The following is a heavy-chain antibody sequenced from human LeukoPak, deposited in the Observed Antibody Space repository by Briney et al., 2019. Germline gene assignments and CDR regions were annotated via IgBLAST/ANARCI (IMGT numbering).Heavy chain of an antibody. J-gene: IGHJ5*02. Sequence: GASVKVSCKASGYTFTSYYMHWVRQAPGQGLEWMGIINPSGGSTSYAQKFQGRVTMTEDTSTDTAYMELSSLRSEDTAVYYCATTHYQYYYDSSGPLFWFDPWGQGTLVTVSS. CDR2: INPSGGST. D-gene: IGHD3-22*01. V-gene: IGHV1-46*01. CDR3: ATTHYQYYYDSSGPLFWFDP. CDR1: GYTFTSYY.